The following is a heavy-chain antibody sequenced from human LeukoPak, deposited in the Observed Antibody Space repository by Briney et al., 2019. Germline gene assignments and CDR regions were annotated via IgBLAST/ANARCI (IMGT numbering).Heavy chain of an antibody. Sequence: GASVKVSCKASGYTFTSYDINWVRQATGQGLEWMGWMNPNSGNTGYAQKFQGRVTITRNTSISTAYMELSSLRSEDTAVYYCARGSHYDILTGYTDAFDIWGQGTMVTVSS. CDR1: GYTFTSYD. CDR2: MNPNSGNT. J-gene: IGHJ3*02. CDR3: ARGSHYDILTGYTDAFDI. V-gene: IGHV1-8*03. D-gene: IGHD3-9*01.